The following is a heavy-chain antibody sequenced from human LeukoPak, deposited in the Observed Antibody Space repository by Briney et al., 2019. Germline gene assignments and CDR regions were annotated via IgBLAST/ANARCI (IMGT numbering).Heavy chain of an antibody. CDR3: ARPRSSWYSDAFDI. Sequence: ASVKVSCKTSGYTFTGYYIHWVRQAPGQGLEWRGWINPKSGGTNYAQKFQGSVTMSRDTSISTAYMELRRLRSDDTAVYYCARPRSSWYSDAFDIWGQGTMVTVSS. V-gene: IGHV1-2*02. CDR2: INPKSGGT. J-gene: IGHJ3*02. D-gene: IGHD6-13*01. CDR1: GYTFTGYY.